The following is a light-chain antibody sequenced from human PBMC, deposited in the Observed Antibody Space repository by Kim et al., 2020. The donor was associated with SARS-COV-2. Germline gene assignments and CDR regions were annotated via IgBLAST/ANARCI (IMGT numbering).Light chain of an antibody. J-gene: IGKJ4*01. V-gene: IGKV3-20*01. CDR2: VAS. Sequence: SPGERATRSCRASQFVSNNYLAWYQQKPGQAPRLLIYVASSRAIGIPDRFSGSGSGTDFTLTISRLEPEDFAVYYCQQYGSSPFTFGGGTKVDIK. CDR3: QQYGSSPFT. CDR1: QFVSNNY.